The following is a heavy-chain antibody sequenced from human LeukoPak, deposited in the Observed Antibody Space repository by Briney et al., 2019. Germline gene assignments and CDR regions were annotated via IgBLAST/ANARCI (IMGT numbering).Heavy chain of an antibody. D-gene: IGHD6-19*01. CDR2: ISGSGGGT. J-gene: IGHJ4*02. V-gene: IGHV3-23*01. CDR3: AKTTTGYSSGRYPGWPVDY. Sequence: QSGGSLRLSCAAPGFTFSSYAVSWVRQAPGKGLEWVSTISGSGGGTYYADSVKGRFTISRDNSEKMLYLQMNSLSTEDTAVYYCAKTTTGYSSGRYPGWPVDYWGQGTLVTVSS. CDR1: GFTFSSYA.